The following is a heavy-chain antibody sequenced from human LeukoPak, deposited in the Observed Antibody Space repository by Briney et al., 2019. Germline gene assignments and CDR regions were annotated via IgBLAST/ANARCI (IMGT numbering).Heavy chain of an antibody. CDR2: ISYDGSNK. V-gene: IGHV3-30-3*01. CDR3: ARGLSDDLDVWGSYRYPY. CDR1: GFTFSSYA. J-gene: IGHJ4*02. D-gene: IGHD3-16*02. Sequence: GGFLRLSCAASGFTFSSYAMHWVRQAPGKGLEWVAVISYDGSNKYYADSVKGRFTISRDNSKNTLYLQMNSLRAEDTAVYYCARGLSDDLDVWGSYRYPYWGQGTLVTVSS.